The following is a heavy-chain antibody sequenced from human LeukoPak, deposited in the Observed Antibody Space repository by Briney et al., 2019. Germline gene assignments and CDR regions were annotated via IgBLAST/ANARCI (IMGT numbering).Heavy chain of an antibody. D-gene: IGHD6-19*01. CDR3: ASAGSGLY. Sequence: LKPWSGARGLTPRVYIMNGVGPATRKGLEWVSYISSSSSTIYYADSVKGRFTISRDNAKNSLYLQMNSLRDEDTAVYYCASAGSGLYWGQGTLVTVSS. CDR1: GLTPRVYI. V-gene: IGHV3-48*02. J-gene: IGHJ4*02. CDR2: ISSSSSTI.